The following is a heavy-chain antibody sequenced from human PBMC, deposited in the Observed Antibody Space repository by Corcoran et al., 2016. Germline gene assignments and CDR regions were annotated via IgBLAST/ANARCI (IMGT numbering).Heavy chain of an antibody. D-gene: IGHD1-26*01. CDR1: GFTFSSYW. J-gene: IGHJ4*02. V-gene: IGHV3-7*01. Sequence: EVQLAESGGGLVQPGGSLRLSCAASGFTFSSYWMSWVRQAPRKGLEWVANIKEDGSEKYYVDSVKGRFTISRDNAKNSLYLQMNSLGVEATAVYYGARDTSGGWRYWGQGTLVTVSS. CDR2: IKEDGSEK. CDR3: ARDTSGGWRY.